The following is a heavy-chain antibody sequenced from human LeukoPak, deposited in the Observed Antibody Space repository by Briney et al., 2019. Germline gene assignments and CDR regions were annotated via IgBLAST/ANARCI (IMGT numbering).Heavy chain of an antibody. CDR2: IRYDGHNE. CDR3: AELGITMIGGV. J-gene: IGHJ6*04. Sequence: AGGSLRLSCVAFGFTFSSYGMHWVRQAPGKGLEWVAFIRYDGHNEYYADSVKGRFTISRDNSKNTLYLQMNSLRAEDTAVYYCAELGITMIGGVWGKGTTVTISS. CDR1: GFTFSSYG. V-gene: IGHV3-30*02. D-gene: IGHD3-10*02.